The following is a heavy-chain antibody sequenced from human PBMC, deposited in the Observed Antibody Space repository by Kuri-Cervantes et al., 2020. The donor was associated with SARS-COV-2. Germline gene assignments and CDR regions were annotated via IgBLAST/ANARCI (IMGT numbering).Heavy chain of an antibody. V-gene: IGHV1-8*01. CDR3: ARSLGFGCSGGSCNRDYYYYGMDV. CDR1: GYTFTSYD. CDR2: MNPNSGNT. J-gene: IGHJ6*02. D-gene: IGHD2-15*01. Sequence: ASVKVSCKASGYTFTSYDINWVRQATGQGLEWMGWMNPNSGNTGYAQQFQGRVTMTRNTSISTAYMELSSLRSEDTAVYYCARSLGFGCSGGSCNRDYYYYGMDVWGQGTTVTVSS.